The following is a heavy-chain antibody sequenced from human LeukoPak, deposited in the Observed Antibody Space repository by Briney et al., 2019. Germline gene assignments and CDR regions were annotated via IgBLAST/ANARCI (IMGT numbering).Heavy chain of an antibody. CDR3: ATVDERYLTQQVDYNGMDV. Sequence: ASVKVSCKASGYTFTNFDINWVRQAPGQGLEWMGWMNPVSGNAGSAQKSQGRVTMTTDTSTDTAYMELNSLRYEDTAVYYCATVDERYLTQQVDYNGMDVWGQGTTVTVSS. D-gene: IGHD6-13*01. CDR1: GYTFTNFD. CDR2: MNPVSGNA. V-gene: IGHV1-8*01. J-gene: IGHJ6*02.